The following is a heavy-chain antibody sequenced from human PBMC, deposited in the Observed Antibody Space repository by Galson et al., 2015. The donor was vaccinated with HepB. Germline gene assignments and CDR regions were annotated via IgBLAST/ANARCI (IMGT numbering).Heavy chain of an antibody. CDR2: INPNSGGT. V-gene: IGHV1-2*02. CDR1: GYTFTGYY. Sequence: SCKASGYTFTGYYMHWVRQAPGQGLEWMGWINPNSGGTNYAQKFQGRVTMTRDTSISTAYMELSRLRSDDTAVYYCASAVLDYGDDRDYYYGMDVWGQGTTVTVSS. D-gene: IGHD4-17*01. J-gene: IGHJ6*02. CDR3: ASAVLDYGDDRDYYYGMDV.